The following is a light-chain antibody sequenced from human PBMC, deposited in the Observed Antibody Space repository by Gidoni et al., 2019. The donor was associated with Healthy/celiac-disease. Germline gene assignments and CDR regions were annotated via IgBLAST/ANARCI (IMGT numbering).Light chain of an antibody. J-gene: IGLJ2*01. Sequence: QLVLTHPPPLSGAPGPPVTISGTGSSSNIGAGYDVHWDQQLPGTAPKLLIYGNRNRPSGVPDRFSGSKSGASASLAITGLQAEDEADYFCQSYDSSLSGSVFGGGTKLTVL. V-gene: IGLV1-40*01. CDR2: GNR. CDR1: SSNIGAGYD. CDR3: QSYDSSLSGSV.